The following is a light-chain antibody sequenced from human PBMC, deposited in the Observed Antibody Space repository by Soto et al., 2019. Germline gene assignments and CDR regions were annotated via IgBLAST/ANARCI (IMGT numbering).Light chain of an antibody. Sequence: QSALTQSASVSGSPGQSITISCTGTSSDVGGYNYVSWYQRHPGKAPKLMIYDVSNRPSGVSNRFSGSKSGNTASLTISGLQAEDEADYYCSSYTSSSTLIFGRGTKLTVL. J-gene: IGLJ2*01. CDR3: SSYTSSSTLI. CDR1: SSDVGGYNY. CDR2: DVS. V-gene: IGLV2-14*01.